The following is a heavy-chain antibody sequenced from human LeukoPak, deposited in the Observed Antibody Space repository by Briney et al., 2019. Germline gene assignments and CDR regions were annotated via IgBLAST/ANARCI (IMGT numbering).Heavy chain of an antibody. Sequence: SETLSLTCTVSGGSISSYYWSWIRQPPGKGLEWIGYIYYSGSTNYNPSLKSRVTISVDTSKNQFSLKLSSVTAADTAVYYCARVAAASHFDYWGQGTLVTVSS. V-gene: IGHV4-59*01. CDR3: ARVAAASHFDY. CDR2: IYYSGST. D-gene: IGHD2-2*01. CDR1: GGSISSYY. J-gene: IGHJ4*02.